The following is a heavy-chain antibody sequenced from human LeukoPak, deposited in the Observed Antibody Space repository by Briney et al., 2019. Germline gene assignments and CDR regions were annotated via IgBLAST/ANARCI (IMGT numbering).Heavy chain of an antibody. V-gene: IGHV1-24*01. D-gene: IGHD3-10*01. CDR3: ATGYYGSGSYYNSTWVRSIYFDY. Sequence: ASVKVSCKASGYTFPSYFMHWVRQAPGKGLEWMGGFDPEDGETIYAQKFQGRVTMTEDTSTDTAYMELSSLRSEDTAVYYCATGYYGSGSYYNSTWVRSIYFDYWGQGTLVTVSS. J-gene: IGHJ4*02. CDR1: GYTFPSYF. CDR2: FDPEDGET.